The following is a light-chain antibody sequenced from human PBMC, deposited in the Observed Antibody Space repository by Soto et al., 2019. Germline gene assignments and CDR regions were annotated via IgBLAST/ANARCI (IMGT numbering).Light chain of an antibody. Sequence: QSVLTQPASVSGSPGQSITISCTGTSSDVGGYNYVSWYQQHPGKAPKLMIYEVSSRPSGVSNRFSGSKSGNTASLTISGLRAEDEGDYFCSSFTGTSALILFGGGTKLTVL. CDR3: SSFTGTSALIL. CDR2: EVS. CDR1: SSDVGGYNY. J-gene: IGLJ2*01. V-gene: IGLV2-14*01.